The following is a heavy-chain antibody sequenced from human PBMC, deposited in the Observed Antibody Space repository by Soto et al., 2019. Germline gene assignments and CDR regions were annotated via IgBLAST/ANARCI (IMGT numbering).Heavy chain of an antibody. D-gene: IGHD2-2*01. J-gene: IGHJ6*02. CDR3: ARGDCSSTSCHSKGYYYYGMDV. CDR1: GFTFSSYG. Sequence: QVQLVESGGGVVQPGRSLRLSCAASGFTFSSYGMHWVRQAPGKGLEWVAVIWYDGSNKYYADSVKGRFTISRDNSKNTLYLQMNSLRVEGTAVYYCARGDCSSTSCHSKGYYYYGMDVWGQGTTVTVSS. V-gene: IGHV3-33*01. CDR2: IWYDGSNK.